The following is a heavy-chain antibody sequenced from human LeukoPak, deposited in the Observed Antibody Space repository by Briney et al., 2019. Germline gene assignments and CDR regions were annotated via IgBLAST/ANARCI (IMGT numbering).Heavy chain of an antibody. CDR2: EKEGGSEK. Sequence: GGSLRLSCTASGFTFSRYWMSWVRQGPGKGLEWVANEKEGGSEKYYVDSVKGRFTISRDNAKNLLYLQMNSLRAEDTAVYYCARDLNDYGLGSYYINWFDPWGQGTLVTVSS. J-gene: IGHJ5*02. D-gene: IGHD3-10*01. V-gene: IGHV3-7*01. CDR1: GFTFSRYW. CDR3: ARDLNDYGLGSYYINWFDP.